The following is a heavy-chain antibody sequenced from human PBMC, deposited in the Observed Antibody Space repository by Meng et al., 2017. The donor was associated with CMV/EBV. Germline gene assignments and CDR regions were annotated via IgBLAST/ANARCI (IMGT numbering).Heavy chain of an antibody. Sequence: GESLKISCAASGFTFSSYAMHWVRQAPGKGLEWVAVISYDGSNKYYADSVKGRFTISRDNSKNTLYLQMNSPRAEDTAVYYCARDLGFVDTAMVSVYWGQGTLVTVSS. CDR1: GFTFSSYA. J-gene: IGHJ4*02. CDR2: ISYDGSNK. V-gene: IGHV3-30-3*01. D-gene: IGHD5-18*01. CDR3: ARDLGFVDTAMVSVY.